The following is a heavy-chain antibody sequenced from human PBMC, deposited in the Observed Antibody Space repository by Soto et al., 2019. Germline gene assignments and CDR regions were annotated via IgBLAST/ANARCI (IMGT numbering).Heavy chain of an antibody. CDR3: ARDAGIAARLGGTFYYGMDV. V-gene: IGHV6-1*01. CDR1: GDIVSSNSAA. CDR2: TYYRSKWYN. Sequence: KQSQTLSLTCAISGDIVSSNSAAWNWIRQSPSRGLEWLGRTYYRSKWYNDYAVSVKSRITINPDTSKNQFCLEMNSVTPEDTAVYYCARDAGIAARLGGTFYYGMDVWGQGTTVTVSS. J-gene: IGHJ6*02. D-gene: IGHD6-6*01.